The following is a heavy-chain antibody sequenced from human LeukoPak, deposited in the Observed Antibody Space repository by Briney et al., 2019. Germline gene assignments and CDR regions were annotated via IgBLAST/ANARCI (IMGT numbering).Heavy chain of an antibody. CDR3: AKAAAAPGFDF. D-gene: IGHD6-13*01. V-gene: IGHV3-23*01. CDR2: VSGSGDRM. Sequence: PGGSLRLSCAASGFALSSHWMNWVRQAPGKGLEWVATVSGSGDRMYHADSVKGRFTISRDNSKNTIYLQMNSLRAEDTALYYCAKAAAAPGFDFWGQGTLVTVSS. J-gene: IGHJ4*02. CDR1: GFALSSHW.